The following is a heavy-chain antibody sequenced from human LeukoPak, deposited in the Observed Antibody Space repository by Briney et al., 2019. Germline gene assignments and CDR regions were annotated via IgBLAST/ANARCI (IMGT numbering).Heavy chain of an antibody. CDR3: AKHSSGWYVSDY. J-gene: IGHJ4*02. V-gene: IGHV3-23*01. D-gene: IGHD6-19*01. CDR2: ISGSGVTT. CDR1: RFTLSSYA. Sequence: GGSLRLSCAPSRFTLSSYAMSWVRLAPGTRLEGVSGISGSGVTTYSADAVKGQFTISRDSSKNTLYLQMKSLRAEDTAVYYCAKHSSGWYVSDYWGQGTLVTVSS.